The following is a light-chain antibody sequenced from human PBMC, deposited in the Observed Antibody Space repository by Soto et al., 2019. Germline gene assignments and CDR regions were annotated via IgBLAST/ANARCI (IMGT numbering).Light chain of an antibody. J-gene: IGKJ1*01. CDR2: GAS. V-gene: IGKV3-20*01. CDR1: QSVSSGP. Sequence: DIVLTQSPGTLSLSPGERASLSCRASQSVSSGPLAWYQQKPGQAPRLLIYGASSRATGIPDRFSGSGSGTDFTLTISRLEPEDYAVYYCQQYGHSLWTFGQGTRWIS. CDR3: QQYGHSLWT.